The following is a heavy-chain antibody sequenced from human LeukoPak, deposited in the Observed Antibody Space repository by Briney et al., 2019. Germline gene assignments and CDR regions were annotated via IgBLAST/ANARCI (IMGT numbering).Heavy chain of an antibody. D-gene: IGHD4-17*01. J-gene: IGHJ4*02. V-gene: IGHV1-69*05. CDR3: AREDYGDYFFDY. Sequence: SVKVSCKASGGTFSSYAISWVRQAPGQGLEWMGGIIPIFGTASYAQKFQGRVTITTDESTTTAYMELSSLRSEDTAVYYCAREDYGDYFFDYWGQGTLVTVSS. CDR1: GGTFSSYA. CDR2: IIPIFGTA.